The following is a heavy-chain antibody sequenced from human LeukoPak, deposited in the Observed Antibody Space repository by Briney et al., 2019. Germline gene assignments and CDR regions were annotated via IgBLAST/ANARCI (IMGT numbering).Heavy chain of an antibody. CDR2: INPNSGGT. V-gene: IGHV1-2*06. CDR3: ASFYYDSSGYRSLDY. Sequence: ASVKVSCKASGYTFTGYYMHWVRQAPGQGLEWMGRINPNSGGTNYAQKFQGRVTMTRDTSISTAYMELSRLRSDDTAVYYCASFYYDSSGYRSLDYWGQGTLVTVSS. D-gene: IGHD3-22*01. J-gene: IGHJ4*02. CDR1: GYTFTGYY.